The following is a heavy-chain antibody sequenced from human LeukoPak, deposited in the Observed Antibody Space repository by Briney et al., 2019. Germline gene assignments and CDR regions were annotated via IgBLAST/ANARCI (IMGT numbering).Heavy chain of an antibody. CDR2: IIPIFGTA. CDR1: GGTFSSYA. V-gene: IGHV1-69*01. CDR3: ARTVYDFWSDHNNNYNWFDP. J-gene: IGHJ5*02. Sequence: SVKVSCKASGGTFSSYAISWVRQAPGQGLEWMGGIIPIFGTANYAQKFQGRVTITADEFTSTAYMELSSLRSEDTAVYYCARTVYDFWSDHNNNYNWFDPWGQGTLVTVSS. D-gene: IGHD3-3*01.